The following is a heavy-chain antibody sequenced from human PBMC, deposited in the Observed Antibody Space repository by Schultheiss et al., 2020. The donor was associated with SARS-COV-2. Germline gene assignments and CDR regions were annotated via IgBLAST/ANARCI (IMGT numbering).Heavy chain of an antibody. Sequence: GGSLRLSCAASGFTFSSYGMHWVRQAPGKGLEWVSYISSSGSTIYYADSVKGRFTISRDNSKNTLYLQMNSLRAEDTAVYYCARVGRDCSHGVCYNAEYFQHWGQGTLVTVSS. D-gene: IGHD2-8*01. J-gene: IGHJ1*01. CDR2: ISSSGSTI. CDR3: ARVGRDCSHGVCYNAEYFQH. CDR1: GFTFSSYG. V-gene: IGHV3-48*01.